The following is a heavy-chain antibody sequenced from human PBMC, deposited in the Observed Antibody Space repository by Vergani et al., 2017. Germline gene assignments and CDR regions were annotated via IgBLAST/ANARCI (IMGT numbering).Heavy chain of an antibody. CDR3: VHRLGYFDWDGAFDV. V-gene: IGHV2-5*01. J-gene: IGHJ6*04. Sequence: QITLRESGPTLVKPTQTLTLTCTFSGLSLTTGGEGVGWIRQPPGRALECLAFVYWNDDERYSRSLQIRVTITKDTSKNEVILTMATMDPVDTATYYCVHRLGYFDWDGAFDVWGKGTTVTVSS. D-gene: IGHD3-9*01. CDR1: GLSLTTGGEG. CDR2: VYWNDDE.